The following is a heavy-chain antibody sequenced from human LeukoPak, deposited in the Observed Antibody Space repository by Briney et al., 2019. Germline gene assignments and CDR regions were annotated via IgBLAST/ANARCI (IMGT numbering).Heavy chain of an antibody. CDR1: GYRFTSYW. V-gene: IGHV5-51*01. CDR3: ARLGEAVVVPAARPFDY. Sequence: GESLKISCKGSGYRFTSYWIAWVRQMPGKGLEWMGIIHPGDSDTRYSPSFQGQVNISADKSISTAYLQWSSLKASDTAMYYCARLGEAVVVPAARPFDYWGQGTLVTVSS. J-gene: IGHJ4*02. D-gene: IGHD2-2*01. CDR2: IHPGDSDT.